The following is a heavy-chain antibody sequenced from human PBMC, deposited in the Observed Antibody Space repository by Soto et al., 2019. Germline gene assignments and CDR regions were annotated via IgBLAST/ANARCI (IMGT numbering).Heavy chain of an antibody. V-gene: IGHV3-33*01. CDR2: IWYDGSNK. J-gene: IGHJ4*02. CDR3: ARDLDSSGSYFPGPFDY. D-gene: IGHD3-10*01. CDR1: GFTFSSYG. Sequence: QVQLVESGGGVVQPGRSLRLSCAASGFTFSSYGMHWVRQAPGKGLEWVAVIWYDGSNKYYADSVKGRFTISRDNSKNTLYLQINSLRAEDTAVYYCARDLDSSGSYFPGPFDYWGQGTLVTVSS.